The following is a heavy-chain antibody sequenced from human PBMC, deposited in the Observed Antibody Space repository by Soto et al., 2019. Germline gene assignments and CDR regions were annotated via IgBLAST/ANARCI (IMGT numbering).Heavy chain of an antibody. Sequence: ASVKVSCKASGFTFTSSAMQWVRQARGQRLEWIGWIVVGSGNTNYAQKFQERVTITRDMSTSTAYMELSSLRSEDTAVYYCAPADMATSNFDYWGQGTLVTVSS. J-gene: IGHJ4*02. CDR1: GFTFTSSA. CDR2: IVVGSGNT. CDR3: APADMATSNFDY. D-gene: IGHD5-12*01. V-gene: IGHV1-58*02.